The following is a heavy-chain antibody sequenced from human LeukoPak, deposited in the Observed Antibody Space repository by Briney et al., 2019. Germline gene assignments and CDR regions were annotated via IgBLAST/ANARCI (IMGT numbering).Heavy chain of an antibody. J-gene: IGHJ3*02. D-gene: IGHD3-22*01. CDR2: INSDGSST. Sequence: PGGSLRLSCAASGFTFSSYWMHWVRQAPGKGLVWVSRINSDGSSTSYADSVKGRFTISRDNAKNTLYLQMNSLRAEDTAVYYCARVMGINGYDSSDVNDACDIWGQGTMVTVSS. V-gene: IGHV3-74*01. CDR1: GFTFSSYW. CDR3: ARVMGINGYDSSDVNDACDI.